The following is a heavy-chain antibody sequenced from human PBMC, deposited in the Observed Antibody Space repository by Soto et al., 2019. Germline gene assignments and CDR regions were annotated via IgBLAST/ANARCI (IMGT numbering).Heavy chain of an antibody. D-gene: IGHD3-10*01. J-gene: IGHJ6*02. V-gene: IGHV4-59*01. CDR3: VRRGLYYYGSGTLDV. Sequence: PSETLSLTSTVSGGSIRSYYWSWIRQPPGKGLEWIGYIYYSGSTNYNPSLKSRVTISVDTSKNQFSLKLSSVTAADTAVYYCVRRGLYYYGSGTLDVWGQGTTVTVSS. CDR1: GGSIRSYY. CDR2: IYYSGST.